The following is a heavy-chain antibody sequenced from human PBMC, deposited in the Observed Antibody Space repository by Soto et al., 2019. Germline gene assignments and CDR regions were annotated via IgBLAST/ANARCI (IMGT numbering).Heavy chain of an antibody. V-gene: IGHV3-7*01. CDR2: VSSDGRDK. Sequence: EVQLEESGGGLVQPGGSLRLSCAASGFSFSSYWMSWVRQAPGKGPEWVAIVSSDGRDKTYADSVKGRFTISRDNAENSLFLEMNSLRADGAAVYYCARDVRYSGPVDYGGEGALVTVSS. J-gene: IGHJ4*02. CDR1: GFSFSSYW. D-gene: IGHD6-19*01. CDR3: ARDVRYSGPVDY.